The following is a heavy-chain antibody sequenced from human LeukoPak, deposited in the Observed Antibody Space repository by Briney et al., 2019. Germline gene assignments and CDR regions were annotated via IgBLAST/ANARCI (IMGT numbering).Heavy chain of an antibody. CDR1: GGSISSGGYY. CDR3: ARAGDSSGYEYYFDY. Sequence: SQTLSLTCTVSGGSISSGGYYWSWIRQHPGKGLEWIGYIYYSGSTYYNPSLKSRVTISVDTSKNQFSLKLSSVTAADTAVYYCARAGDSSGYEYYFDYWGQGTLVTVSS. D-gene: IGHD3-22*01. J-gene: IGHJ4*02. V-gene: IGHV4-31*03. CDR2: IYYSGST.